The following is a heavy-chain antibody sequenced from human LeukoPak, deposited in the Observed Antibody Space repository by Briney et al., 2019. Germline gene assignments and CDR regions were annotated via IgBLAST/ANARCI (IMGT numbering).Heavy chain of an antibody. CDR1: GFTFSSYS. CDR2: ISSSRSYI. V-gene: IGHV3-21*01. D-gene: IGHD6-19*01. Sequence: GGSLRLSCAASGFTFSSYSMNWVRQAPGKGLEWGSSISSSRSYIFYADSVKGRFTISRDNAKNSLYLQMNSLRAEDTAVYYCARRLASGWYGMDVWGQGTTVTVSS. J-gene: IGHJ6*02. CDR3: ARRLASGWYGMDV.